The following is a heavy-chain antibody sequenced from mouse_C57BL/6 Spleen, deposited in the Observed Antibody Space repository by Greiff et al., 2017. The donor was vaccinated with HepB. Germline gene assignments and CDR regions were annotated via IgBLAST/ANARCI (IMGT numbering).Heavy chain of an antibody. D-gene: IGHD1-1*01. CDR2: IDPSDSYT. CDR3: ARTYYDGSSYDAMDY. J-gene: IGHJ4*01. CDR1: GYTFTSYW. Sequence: QVQLKQPGAELVMPGASVKLSCKASGYTFTSYWMHWVKQRPGQGLEWIGEIDPSDSYTNYNQKFKGKSTLPVDKSSSTAYMQLSSLTSEDSAVYYCARTYYDGSSYDAMDYWGQGTSVTVSS. V-gene: IGHV1-69*01.